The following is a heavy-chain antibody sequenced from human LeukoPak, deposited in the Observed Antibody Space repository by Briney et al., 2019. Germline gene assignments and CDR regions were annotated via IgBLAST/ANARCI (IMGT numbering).Heavy chain of an antibody. CDR2: IIPIFGTA. D-gene: IGHD6-13*01. V-gene: IGHV1-69*06. J-gene: IGHJ6*03. Sequence: SVTVSFKASGGTFNSYAISWVRQAPGQGREGMGGIIPIFGTANYPQKFQGRVTITADKSTSTAYMELSSLRSEDTAVYYCARVKYSSSLQQYYYYYYMDVWGKGTTVTVSS. CDR1: GGTFNSYA. CDR3: ARVKYSSSLQQYYYYYYMDV.